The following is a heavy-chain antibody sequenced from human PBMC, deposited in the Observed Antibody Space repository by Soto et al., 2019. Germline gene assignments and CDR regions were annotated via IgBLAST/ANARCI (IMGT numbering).Heavy chain of an antibody. D-gene: IGHD6-19*01. J-gene: IGHJ4*02. Sequence: QVQLQESGPGLVKPSETLSLTCTVSGGSISSYYWSWIRQPPGKGLEWIGYIYYSGSTNYNPSLKSRVTISVDTSKNQFSLKLSSVTAADTAMYYCARSRAVADYYFDYWGQGTLVTVSS. CDR2: IYYSGST. CDR1: GGSISSYY. V-gene: IGHV4-59*08. CDR3: ARSRAVADYYFDY.